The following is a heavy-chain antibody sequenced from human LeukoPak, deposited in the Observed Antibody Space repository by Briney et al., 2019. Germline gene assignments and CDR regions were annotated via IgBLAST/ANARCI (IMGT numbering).Heavy chain of an antibody. V-gene: IGHV1-2*02. CDR1: GYTFTGYY. J-gene: IGHJ4*02. Sequence: VASVKVSCKASGYTFTGYYMHWVRQAPGQGLEGMGWINPNSGGTNYAQKFQGRVTMTRDTSISTAYMELSRLRSDDTAVYYCARDGSDGRLEWSYLGYWGQGTLVTVSS. D-gene: IGHD3-3*01. CDR2: INPNSGGT. CDR3: ARDGSDGRLEWSYLGY.